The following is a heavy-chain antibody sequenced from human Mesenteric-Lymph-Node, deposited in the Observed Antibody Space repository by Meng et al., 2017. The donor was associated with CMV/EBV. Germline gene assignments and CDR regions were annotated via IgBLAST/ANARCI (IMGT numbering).Heavy chain of an antibody. CDR2: IIPILGTP. Sequence: KVSCKASGGTFSSFLITWVRQAPGQGLEWMGGIIPILGTPNYAQKFQGRVTITTDESTSTAYMELSSLRSEDTAVYYCARGTAPYYYYGMDVWGQGTTVTVSS. J-gene: IGHJ6*02. D-gene: IGHD5-18*01. CDR1: GGTFSSFL. V-gene: IGHV1-69*05. CDR3: ARGTAPYYYYGMDV.